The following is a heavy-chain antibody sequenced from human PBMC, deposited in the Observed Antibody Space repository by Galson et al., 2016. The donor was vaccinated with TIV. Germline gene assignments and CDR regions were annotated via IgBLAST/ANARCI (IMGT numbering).Heavy chain of an antibody. V-gene: IGHV1-18*01. D-gene: IGHD5-12*01. CDR3: ARDSGYDPHYALGY. Sequence: SVKVSCKASGYTFTNYGINWVRQAPGQGLEWMGWISGYNGNTKYAQMFQGRVSMTTDISTSTAYLELRSLRSDDTAVYYCARDSGYDPHYALGYWGQGTLVAVSS. J-gene: IGHJ4*02. CDR1: GYTFTNYG. CDR2: ISGYNGNT.